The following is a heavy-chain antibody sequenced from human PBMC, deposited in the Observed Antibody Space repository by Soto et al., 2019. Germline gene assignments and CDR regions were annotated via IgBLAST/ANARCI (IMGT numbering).Heavy chain of an antibody. V-gene: IGHV4-39*01. Sequence: PSETLSLTCTVSGGSISSSSYYWGWIRQPPGKGLEWIGSIYYSGSTYYNPSLKSRVTISVDTSKNQFSLKLSSVTAADTAVYYCARLTNGGDLAYWGQGTLVTVSS. D-gene: IGHD2-21*02. CDR1: GGSISSSSYY. CDR2: IYYSGST. J-gene: IGHJ4*02. CDR3: ARLTNGGDLAY.